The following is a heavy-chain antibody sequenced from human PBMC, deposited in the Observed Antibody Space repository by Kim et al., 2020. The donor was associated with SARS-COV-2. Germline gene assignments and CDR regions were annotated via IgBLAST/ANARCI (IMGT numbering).Heavy chain of an antibody. Sequence: SETLSLTCTVSGGSISNFYWSWIRQPPGKGLEWIGYIYYSGSTDYNPSLRSRVIISVDTSKNQFSLKLSSVTAADTAVYYCARSTGYSYGPGWVDPWGRG. CDR2: IYYSGST. CDR1: GGSISNFY. CDR3: ARSTGYSYGPGWVDP. V-gene: IGHV4-59*13. J-gene: IGHJ5*02. D-gene: IGHD5-18*01.